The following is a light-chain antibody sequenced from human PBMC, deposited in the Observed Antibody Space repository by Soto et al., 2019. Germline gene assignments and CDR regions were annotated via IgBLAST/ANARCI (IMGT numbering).Light chain of an antibody. CDR3: QQYNSS. V-gene: IGKV1-5*03. J-gene: IGKJ2*01. CDR2: KAS. CDR1: QSISNW. Sequence: DTQMTQSPSTLSASVGDRVTITCRASQSISNWLAWYQQKPGKAPKLLIYKASSLESGVPLRFSGSGSGTEFTLTISSLQPDDFATYYCQQYNSSFGQGTKLEIK.